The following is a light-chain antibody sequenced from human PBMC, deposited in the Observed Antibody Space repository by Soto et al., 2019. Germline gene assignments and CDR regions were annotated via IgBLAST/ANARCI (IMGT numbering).Light chain of an antibody. CDR1: SGHSSYA. Sequence: QLVLTQSPSASASLGASVKLTCTLSSGHSSYAIAWHQQQPEKGPRYLMKLSSDGSHSKGDGIPDRFSGSSSGAERYLTIPSLQSEDEAHYYCQTWDTGARVVFGGGTKLTVL. CDR3: QTWDTGARVV. V-gene: IGLV4-69*01. CDR2: LSSDGSH. J-gene: IGLJ2*01.